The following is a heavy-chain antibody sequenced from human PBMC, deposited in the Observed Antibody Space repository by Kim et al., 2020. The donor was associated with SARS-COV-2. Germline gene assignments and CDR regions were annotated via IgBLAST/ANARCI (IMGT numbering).Heavy chain of an antibody. V-gene: IGHV4-61*01. CDR1: GGSVSSGSYY. D-gene: IGHD4-4*01. Sequence: SETLSLTCTVSGGSVSSGSYYWSWIRQPPGKGLEWIGYIYYSGSTNYNPSLKSRVTISVDTSKNQFSLKLSSVTAADTAVYYCARGGYDYSNYDNWFDPWGQGTLVTVSS. CDR2: IYYSGST. J-gene: IGHJ5*02. CDR3: ARGGYDYSNYDNWFDP.